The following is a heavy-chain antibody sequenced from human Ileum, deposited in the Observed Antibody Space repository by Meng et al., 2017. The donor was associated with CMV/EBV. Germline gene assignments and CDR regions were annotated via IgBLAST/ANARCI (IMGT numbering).Heavy chain of an antibody. CDR1: GFSLSTSGVG. D-gene: IGHD3-22*01. CDR2: IYWNDDK. V-gene: IGHV2-5*01. J-gene: IGHJ4*02. CDR3: TYYYDSSGLG. Sequence: CTLSGFSLSTSGVGVGSIRQPPGKALEWLALIYWNDDKRYSPSLKSRLTITKDTSKNQVVLTMTNMDPVDTATYYCTYYYDSSGLGWGQGTLVTVSS.